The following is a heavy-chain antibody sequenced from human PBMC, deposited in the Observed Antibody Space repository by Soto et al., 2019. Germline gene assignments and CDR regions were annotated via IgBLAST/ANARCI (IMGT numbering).Heavy chain of an antibody. CDR2: MNPNSGNT. J-gene: IGHJ6*02. Sequence: ASVKVSCKASGYTFTSYDINWVRQATGQGLEWMGWMNPNSGNTGYAQKFQGRVTMTRNTSISTAYMELSSLRSEDTAVYYCARGEDTARVLLSYYYYYGMDVWGQGTTVTVSS. CDR3: ARGEDTARVLLSYYYYYGMDV. CDR1: GYTFTSYD. V-gene: IGHV1-8*01. D-gene: IGHD5-18*01.